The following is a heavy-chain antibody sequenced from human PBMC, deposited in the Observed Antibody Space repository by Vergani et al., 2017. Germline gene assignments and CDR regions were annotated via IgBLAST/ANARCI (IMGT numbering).Heavy chain of an antibody. D-gene: IGHD3-3*01. CDR3: FYDCWACYDSGDV. CDR1: GLTFSDSA. J-gene: IGHJ6*04. CDR2: IRDKAYNYAT. Sequence: EVHLVESGGGLVQPGEYLKLSCATSGLTFSDSAIHWVRQTSGNGLEWIGRIRDKAYNYATVYAVSVKGRFAISRDVSKKTEYRHVNGLTTEDTDVEYCFYDCWACYDSGDVWGKGTTVTVAS. V-gene: IGHV3-73*02.